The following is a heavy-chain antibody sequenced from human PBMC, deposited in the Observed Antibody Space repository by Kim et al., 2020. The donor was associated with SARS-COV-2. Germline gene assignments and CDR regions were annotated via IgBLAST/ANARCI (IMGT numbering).Heavy chain of an antibody. V-gene: IGHV4-34*01. D-gene: IGHD2-15*01. Sequence: SETLSLTCAVYGRSFSGYYWSWIRQPPGKGLEWIGEINHSGSTNYNPSLKSRVTISVDTSKNQFSLKLSSVTAADTAVYYCARGPRGGWLSYWGQGTLVTVSS. CDR3: ARGPRGGWLSY. J-gene: IGHJ4*02. CDR1: GRSFSGYY. CDR2: INHSGST.